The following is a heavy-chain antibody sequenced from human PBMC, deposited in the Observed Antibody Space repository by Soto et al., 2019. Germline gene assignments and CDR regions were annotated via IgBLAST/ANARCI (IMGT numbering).Heavy chain of an antibody. CDR2: ISSGSSTI. Sequence: GGSLRLSCAASGFTFSSYSMNWVRQAPGKGLEWVSYISSGSSTIYYADSVKGRFTISRDNAKNSLYLQMNSLRAEDTAVYYCARVPREAVGFDPWGQGTLVTVSS. CDR1: GFTFSSYS. V-gene: IGHV3-48*01. J-gene: IGHJ5*02. D-gene: IGHD1-26*01. CDR3: ARVPREAVGFDP.